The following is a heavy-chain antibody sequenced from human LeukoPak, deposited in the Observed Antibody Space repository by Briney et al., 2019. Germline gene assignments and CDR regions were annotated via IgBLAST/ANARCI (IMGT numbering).Heavy chain of an antibody. CDR1: GGSISSYY. J-gene: IGHJ4*02. V-gene: IGHV4-59*01. Sequence: SETLSLTCTVSGGSISSYYWSWIRQPPGKGLEWIGYIYYSGSTNYNPSLKSRVTISVDTSKNQFSPKLSSVTAADTAVYYCAREITSSGWYYFDYWGQGTLVTVSS. CDR3: AREITSSGWYYFDY. D-gene: IGHD6-19*01. CDR2: IYYSGST.